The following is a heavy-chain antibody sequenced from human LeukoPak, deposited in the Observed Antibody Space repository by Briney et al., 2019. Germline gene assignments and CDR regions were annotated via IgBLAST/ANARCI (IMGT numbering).Heavy chain of an antibody. J-gene: IGHJ3*02. D-gene: IGHD2-15*01. V-gene: IGHV4-4*02. CDR2: IYHSGST. Sequence: PSGTLSLTCAVSGGSISSSNWWSWVRPPPGKGLEWIGEIYHSGSTNYNPSLKSRVTISVDKSKNQFSLKLSSVTAADTAVYYCASWIGPYCSGGSCDAFDIWGQGTMVTVSS. CDR1: GGSISSSNW. CDR3: ASWIGPYCSGGSCDAFDI.